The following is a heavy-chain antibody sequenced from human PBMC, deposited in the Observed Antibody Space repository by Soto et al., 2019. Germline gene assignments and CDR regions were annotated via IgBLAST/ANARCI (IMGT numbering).Heavy chain of an antibody. J-gene: IGHJ6*02. D-gene: IGHD3-10*01. CDR2: IGTAGDT. CDR3: ARDLQYYYGSGERNYYYDYGMDV. Sequence: EVQLVESGGGLVQPGGSLRLSCAASGFTFSSYDMHWVRQATGKGLEWVSAIGTAGDTYYPGSVKGRFTISRENAKNSLYLQMNSLRAEDTDVYYCARDLQYYYGSGERNYYYDYGMDVWGQGTTVTVSS. V-gene: IGHV3-13*01. CDR1: GFTFSSYD.